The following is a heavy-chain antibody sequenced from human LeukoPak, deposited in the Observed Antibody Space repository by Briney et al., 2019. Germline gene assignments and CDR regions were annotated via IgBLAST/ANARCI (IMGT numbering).Heavy chain of an antibody. V-gene: IGHV3-21*01. CDR3: TRGSYGDYEY. CDR2: IDPSSTYI. D-gene: IGHD4-17*01. CDR1: GFIFSNFA. Sequence: GGSLRLSCAASGFIFSNFAMTWVRQAPGKGLEWVSSIDPSSTYIYYADSVKGRFTISRDNAQNSLYLQMNSLRAEDTAVYYCTRGSYGDYEYWGQGTLVTVSS. J-gene: IGHJ4*02.